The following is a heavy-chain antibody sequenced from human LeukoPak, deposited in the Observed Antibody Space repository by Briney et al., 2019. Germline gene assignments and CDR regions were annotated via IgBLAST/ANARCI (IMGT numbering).Heavy chain of an antibody. CDR1: GFTFSSYA. CDR3: ATQLGRGYHFDY. V-gene: IGHV3-23*01. CDR2: ISGSGGST. J-gene: IGHJ4*02. D-gene: IGHD1-1*01. Sequence: GGSLRLSCAASGFTFSSYAMSWVRQAPGKGLEWVSAISGSGGSTYCADSVKGRFTISRDNSKNTLYLQMNSLRAEDTAVYYCATQLGRGYHFDYWGQGTLVTVSS.